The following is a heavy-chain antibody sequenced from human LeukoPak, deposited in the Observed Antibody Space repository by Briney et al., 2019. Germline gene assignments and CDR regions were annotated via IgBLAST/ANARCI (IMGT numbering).Heavy chain of an antibody. Sequence: PAETLSLTCTVSGGSISSYYWSWIRQPPGKGLEWIGYIYYSGSTNYNPSLKGRVPISVDTSKNQFSLKLSSVAAADTAVYYCARLGPEVYGGNRVFDYWGRGTLVTVSS. V-gene: IGHV4-59*08. J-gene: IGHJ4*02. D-gene: IGHD4-23*01. CDR3: ARLGPEVYGGNRVFDY. CDR2: IYYSGST. CDR1: GGSISSYY.